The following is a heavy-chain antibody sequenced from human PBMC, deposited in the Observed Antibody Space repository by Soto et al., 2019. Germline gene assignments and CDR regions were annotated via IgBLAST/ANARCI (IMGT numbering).Heavy chain of an antibody. CDR2: VSGSGGNT. CDR3: AKLNLFVSAAAGRGPFVS. V-gene: IGHV3-23*01. Sequence: VQLLEAGGGLVQPGGSLRLSCAASGFTFSNYAMSWGRQAPGKGLEWVSAVSGSGGNTYYADSVQGRFTISRDNSKNMLNLRMNSLSAEDTAVYYCAKLNLFVSAAAGRGPFVSWGRGTLVTVSS. D-gene: IGHD6-13*01. CDR1: GFTFSNYA. J-gene: IGHJ4*02.